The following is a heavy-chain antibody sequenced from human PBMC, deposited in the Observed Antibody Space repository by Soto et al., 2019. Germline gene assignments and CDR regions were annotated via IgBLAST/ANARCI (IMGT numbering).Heavy chain of an antibody. V-gene: IGHV3-23*01. CDR2: ISGSGGST. CDR1: GFTFSSYA. D-gene: IGHD3-3*01. Sequence: GSLRLSCAASGFTFSSYAMSWVRQAPGKGLEWVSAISGSGGSTYYADSVKGRFTISRDNSKNTLYLQMNSLRAEDTAVYYCAKGLYDFWSGYSTGYWGQGTLVTVSS. CDR3: AKGLYDFWSGYSTGY. J-gene: IGHJ4*02.